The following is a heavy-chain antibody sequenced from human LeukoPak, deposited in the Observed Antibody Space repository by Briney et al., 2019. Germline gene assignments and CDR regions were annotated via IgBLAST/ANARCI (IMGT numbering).Heavy chain of an antibody. CDR2: INTNTGSP. CDR1: GYSFTTYA. J-gene: IGHJ4*02. V-gene: IGHV7-4-1*02. CDR3: AKAMGFCSDSSCYSEY. Sequence: ASVKVSCKASGYSFTTYAMNWVRQAPGQGLEWMGWINTNTGSPTYAQGFTGRFVFSLDTSVSTAYLQINSLQAEDTAVYYCAKAMGFCSDSSCYSEYWGQGTLVTVSS. D-gene: IGHD3-22*01.